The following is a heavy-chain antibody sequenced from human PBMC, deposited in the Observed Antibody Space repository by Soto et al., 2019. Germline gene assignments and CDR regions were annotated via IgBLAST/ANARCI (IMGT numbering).Heavy chain of an antibody. Sequence: PSETLFHTCAVYGATLRGSYRRRISQPRGKGLEWIGEINHSGSTNYHPSLKSRVTISVDTSKNQFSLKLSSVTAADTAVYYCARADCSSTSCSVLGYWGQGTLVTVSS. CDR2: INHSGST. V-gene: IGHV4-34*01. CDR3: ARADCSSTSCSVLGY. D-gene: IGHD2-2*01. J-gene: IGHJ4*02. CDR1: GATLRGSY.